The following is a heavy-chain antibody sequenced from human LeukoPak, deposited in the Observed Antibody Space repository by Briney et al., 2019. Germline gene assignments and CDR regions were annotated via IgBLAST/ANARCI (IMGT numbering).Heavy chain of an antibody. CDR1: GFTFDDYA. CDR3: AKSDSSGSYYKGYYYYGMDV. CDR2: ISWNSGSI. Sequence: PGRSLRLSCAASGFTFDDYAMHWVRQAPGKGLEWVSGISWNSGSIGYADSVKGRFTISRDNAKNSLYLQMNSLRAEDTALYYCAKSDSSGSYYKGYYYYGMDVWGQGTTVTVSS. J-gene: IGHJ6*02. D-gene: IGHD3-10*01. V-gene: IGHV3-9*01.